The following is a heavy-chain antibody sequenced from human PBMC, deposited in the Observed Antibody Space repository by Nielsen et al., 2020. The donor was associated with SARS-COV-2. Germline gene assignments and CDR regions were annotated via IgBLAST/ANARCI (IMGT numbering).Heavy chain of an antibody. J-gene: IGHJ5*02. Sequence: GSLRLSCNVYGDSISSYYWNWIRQPPGKGLEWIGQIYYSGYTRYNPSLKSRVTISVDTSKNQFSLKLSSVTAADTAVYYCARGTYDFWSGYQGWFDPWGQGSLVTVSS. CDR2: IYYSGYT. CDR3: ARGTYDFWSGYQGWFDP. D-gene: IGHD3-3*01. CDR1: GDSISSYY. V-gene: IGHV4-59*08.